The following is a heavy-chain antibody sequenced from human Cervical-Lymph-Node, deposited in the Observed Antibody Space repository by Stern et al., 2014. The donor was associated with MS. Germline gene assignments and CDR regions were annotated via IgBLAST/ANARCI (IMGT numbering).Heavy chain of an antibody. CDR2: ISPTGDTI. CDR1: GFTFSNSY. D-gene: IGHD6-13*01. V-gene: IGHV3-11*01. CDR3: ARERGASSWHDY. J-gene: IGHJ4*02. Sequence: QVQLVQSGGGLVKPGGSLRLSCAASGFTFSNSYMTWTPQAPWQRLEWIAYISPTGDTIYYADSVKGGFTISRDNAQHSLYLQMNSLRAEDTAVYYCARERGASSWHDYWGQGTLVTVSS.